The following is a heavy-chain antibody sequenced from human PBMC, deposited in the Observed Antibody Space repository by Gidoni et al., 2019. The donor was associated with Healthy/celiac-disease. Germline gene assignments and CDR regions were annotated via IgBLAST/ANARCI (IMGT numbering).Heavy chain of an antibody. J-gene: IGHJ6*03. V-gene: IGHV3-30*18. D-gene: IGHD2-2*02. CDR2: IAYDGSNK. CDR3: AKEGRGYCSSTSCYTGYYYYYMDV. CDR1: GFTLSSYC. Sequence: QVQLVESGGGVVQPGRSLRLSCAASGFTLSSYCMHWVRQAPGKGLEWVAVIAYDGSNKYYADSVEGRFTISRDNSKNTLYLQMNSLRAEDTAVYYCAKEGRGYCSSTSCYTGYYYYYMDVWGKGTTVTVSS.